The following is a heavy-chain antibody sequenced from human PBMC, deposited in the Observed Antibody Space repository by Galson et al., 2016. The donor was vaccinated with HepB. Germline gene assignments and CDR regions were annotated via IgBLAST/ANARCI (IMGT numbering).Heavy chain of an antibody. J-gene: IGHJ5*02. V-gene: IGHV1-46*01. Sequence: SVKVSCKASGYTFTTYYIHWVRQAPGQGLEWMGIINPSGGSTSYAQKFQGRVTMTRDTSTSTVYMELSSLRSEDTGVYYCARGSSDRGGVPAARGWFDPWGQGSLVTVSS. D-gene: IGHD2-2*01. CDR2: INPSGGST. CDR1: GYTFTTYY. CDR3: ARGSSDRGGVPAARGWFDP.